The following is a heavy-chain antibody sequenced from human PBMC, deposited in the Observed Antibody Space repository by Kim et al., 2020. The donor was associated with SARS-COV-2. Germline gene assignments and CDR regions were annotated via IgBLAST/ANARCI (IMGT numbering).Heavy chain of an antibody. D-gene: IGHD2-21*02. CDR2: INPNGGST. J-gene: IGHJ4*02. V-gene: IGHV1-46*01. CDR1: GYTFTTYH. Sequence: ASVKVSCKTSGYTFTTYHIHWVRQAPGQGLEWLGIINPNGGSTTYAQRSQGRVTLTRDTSTSTVYMELSSLRSEDTAVYYFARSLSGGDITFFLDYWGQGTLVTVSS. CDR3: ARSLSGGDITFFLDY.